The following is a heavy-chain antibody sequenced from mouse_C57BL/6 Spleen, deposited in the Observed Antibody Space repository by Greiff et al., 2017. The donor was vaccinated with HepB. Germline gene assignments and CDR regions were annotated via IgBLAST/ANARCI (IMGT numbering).Heavy chain of an antibody. CDR2: IWWDDDK. Sequence: QVTLKESGPGILQPSQTLSMTCSFSGFLLSTFGMGVGWIRQPSGKGLEWMAHIWWDDDKYYNPALKSRLTISKDTSKNQVFLKSANVDTADTATYYCARVYYDYDDYAMDYWGQGTSVTVSS. V-gene: IGHV8-8*01. D-gene: IGHD2-4*01. CDR3: ARVYYDYDDYAMDY. CDR1: GFLLSTFGMG. J-gene: IGHJ4*01.